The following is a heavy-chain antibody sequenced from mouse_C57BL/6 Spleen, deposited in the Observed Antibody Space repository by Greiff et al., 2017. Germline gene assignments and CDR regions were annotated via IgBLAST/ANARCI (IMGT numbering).Heavy chain of an antibody. CDR2: IRNKANGYTT. D-gene: IGHD2-2*01. Sequence: EVKLVESGGGLVQPGGSLSLSCAASGFTFTDYYMSWVRQPPGKALEWLGFIRNKANGYTTEYSAAVKGRFTISRDNSQSILYLQMNALRAEDSATYDCAISLEVSYYAMDYWGQGTSVTVSS. CDR3: AISLEVSYYAMDY. CDR1: GFTFTDYY. J-gene: IGHJ4*01. V-gene: IGHV7-3*01.